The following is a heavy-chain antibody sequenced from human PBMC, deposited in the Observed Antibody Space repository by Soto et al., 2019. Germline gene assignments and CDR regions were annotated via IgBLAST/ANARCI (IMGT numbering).Heavy chain of an antibody. CDR1: GFTFSSYA. J-gene: IGHJ4*02. CDR3: AKVPPPPYDFWSGYVYYFDY. CDR2: ISGSGGST. Sequence: LRLSCAASGFTFSSYAMSWVRQAPGKGLEWVSAISGSGGSTYYADSVKGRFTISRDNSKNTLYLQMNSMRAEDTAVYYCAKVPPPPYDFWSGYVYYFDYWGQGTLVTVSS. V-gene: IGHV3-23*01. D-gene: IGHD3-3*01.